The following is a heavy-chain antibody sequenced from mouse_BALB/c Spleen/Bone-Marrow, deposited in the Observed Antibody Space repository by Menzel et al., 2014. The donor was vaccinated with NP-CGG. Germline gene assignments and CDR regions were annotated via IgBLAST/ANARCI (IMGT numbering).Heavy chain of an antibody. CDR2: INSNGGST. V-gene: IGHV5-6-3*01. Sequence: EVQLVESGGGLVQPGGSLKLSCAASGFTFSNYGMSWVRQTPDKRLELVATINSNGGSTYYPGSVKGRFTISRDTAKNTLYLQMSSLKSEETAMYYCVRGNYGNYVDYFDFWGQGTTLTVSS. CDR3: VRGNYGNYVDYFDF. J-gene: IGHJ2*01. CDR1: GFTFSNYG. D-gene: IGHD2-1*01.